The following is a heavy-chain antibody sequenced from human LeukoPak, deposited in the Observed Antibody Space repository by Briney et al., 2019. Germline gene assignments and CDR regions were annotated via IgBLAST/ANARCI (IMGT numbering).Heavy chain of an antibody. Sequence: GGSLRLSCAASGFTFSSYEMNWVRQAPGKGLEWVSYISSSGSTIYYASSVKGRFTISRDNAKNSLYLKMNSLRAEETAVYYCAREGRYCSSTSCYVTAFDYWGQGTLVTVSP. CDR3: AREGRYCSSTSCYVTAFDY. J-gene: IGHJ4*02. V-gene: IGHV3-48*03. CDR2: ISSSGSTI. CDR1: GFTFSSYE. D-gene: IGHD2-2*01.